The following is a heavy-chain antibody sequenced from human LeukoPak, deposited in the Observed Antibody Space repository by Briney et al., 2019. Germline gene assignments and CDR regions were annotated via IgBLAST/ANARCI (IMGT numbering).Heavy chain of an antibody. CDR1: GGFFSGYD. CDR3: ARGNWGLFDY. V-gene: IGHV4-34*01. J-gene: IGHJ4*02. CDR2: INHRGST. Sequence: AETLSLTCAVYGGFFSGYDWSWIRQPPGKGLEWIGEINHRGSTNYNPSLKSRVTISVDTSKNQFSLKLSSVTAADTAVYYCARGNWGLFDYWGQGTLVTVSS. D-gene: IGHD7-27*01.